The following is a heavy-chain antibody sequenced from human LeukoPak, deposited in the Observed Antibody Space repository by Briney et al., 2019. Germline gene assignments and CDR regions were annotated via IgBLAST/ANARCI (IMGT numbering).Heavy chain of an antibody. CDR1: YSSSTSGHF. Sequence: PSETLSLTCNVSYSSSTSGHFYVWIRQPPGKGLEWIGSICHTGSTYYSPSLKSRVTISRDTSKNQFSLRLTSVTAADTAVYYCATSRPYDFWSGYTLDYWGQGTLVTVSS. CDR3: ATSRPYDFWSGYTLDY. D-gene: IGHD3-3*01. CDR2: ICHTGST. V-gene: IGHV4-38-2*02. J-gene: IGHJ4*02.